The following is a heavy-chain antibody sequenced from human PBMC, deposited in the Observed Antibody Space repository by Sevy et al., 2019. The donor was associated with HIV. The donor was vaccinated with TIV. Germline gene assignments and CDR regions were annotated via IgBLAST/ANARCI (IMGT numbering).Heavy chain of an antibody. CDR2: IYHSGST. Sequence: SETLSLTCAVSGGSISSGGYSWSWIRQPPGKGLEWIGYIYHSGSTYYNPSLKSRLTISVDRSKNQFSRNLSSVTAADTAVYYCARVATGTHHNNWFDPWGQGTLVTVSS. J-gene: IGHJ5*02. D-gene: IGHD1-1*01. CDR1: GGSISSGGYS. V-gene: IGHV4-30-2*01. CDR3: ARVATGTHHNNWFDP.